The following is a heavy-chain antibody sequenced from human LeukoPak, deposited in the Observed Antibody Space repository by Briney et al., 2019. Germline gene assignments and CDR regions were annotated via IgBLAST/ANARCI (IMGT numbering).Heavy chain of an antibody. V-gene: IGHV3-48*03. Sequence: GGSLRLSCVASGFTFSSYEMNWVRQAPGKGLEWVSYISSRGSTIHYADSVKGRFTISRDNAKNSLYLQMNSLRAEDTAVYYCGGVCVSGSCSGGMDVWGQGTTVTVSS. CDR1: GFTFSSYE. CDR2: ISSRGSTI. CDR3: GGVCVSGSCSGGMDV. J-gene: IGHJ6*02. D-gene: IGHD2-15*01.